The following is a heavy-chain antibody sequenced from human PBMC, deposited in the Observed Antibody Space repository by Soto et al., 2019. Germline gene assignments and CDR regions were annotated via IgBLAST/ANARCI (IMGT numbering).Heavy chain of an antibody. CDR1: GFTFSSYG. V-gene: IGHV3-30*18. J-gene: IGHJ6*02. Sequence: VGSLRLSCAASGFTFSSYGMHWVRQAPGKGLEWVAVISYDGSNKYYADSVKGRFTISRDNSKNTLYLQMNSLRAEDTAVYYCAKQAGFLEWFPMDVWGQGTTVTVSS. CDR3: AKQAGFLEWFPMDV. CDR2: ISYDGSNK. D-gene: IGHD3-3*01.